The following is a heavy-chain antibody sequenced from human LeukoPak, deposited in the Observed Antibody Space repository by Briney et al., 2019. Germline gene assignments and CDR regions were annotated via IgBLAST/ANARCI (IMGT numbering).Heavy chain of an antibody. Sequence: GGSLRLSCAASGLTVTGNFMSWVRQAPGKGLEWVSVIHSGGNTYYGDSVKGRFTISRDNSKNTLFLQMSSLRAEDTAVYYCARVRIGAVPNEVDYYYYMDVWGKGTTVSVSS. J-gene: IGHJ6*03. D-gene: IGHD6-13*01. CDR1: GLTVTGNF. CDR2: IHSGGNT. V-gene: IGHV3-66*02. CDR3: ARVRIGAVPNEVDYYYYMDV.